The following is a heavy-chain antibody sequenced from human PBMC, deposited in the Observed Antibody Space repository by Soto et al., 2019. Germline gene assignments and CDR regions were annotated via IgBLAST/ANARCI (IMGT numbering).Heavy chain of an antibody. CDR2: IYSGGST. J-gene: IGHJ4*02. CDR3: ARVMGFWSGSIIRGFDY. V-gene: IGHV3-66*01. D-gene: IGHD3-3*01. CDR1: GFTVSSNY. Sequence: EVQLVESGGGLVQPGGSLRLSCAASGFTVSSNYMSWVRQAPGKGMEWVSVIYSGGSTYYADSVKGRFTISRDNSKNTLYLQMNSLRAEDTAVYYCARVMGFWSGSIIRGFDYWGQGTLVTVSS.